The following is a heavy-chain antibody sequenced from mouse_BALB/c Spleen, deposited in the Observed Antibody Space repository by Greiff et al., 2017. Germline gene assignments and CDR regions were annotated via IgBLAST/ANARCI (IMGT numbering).Heavy chain of an antibody. CDR3: ARAKRSYGPFAY. CDR2: ISYDGSN. J-gene: IGHJ3*01. Sequence: EVKLQESGPGLVKPSQSLSLTCSVTGYSITSGYYWNWIRQFPGNKLEWMGYISYDGSNNYNPSLKNRISITRDTSKNQSFLKLNSVTTEDTATYYCARAKRSYGPFAYWGQGTLVTVSA. V-gene: IGHV3-6*02. D-gene: IGHD1-1*02. CDR1: GYSITSGYY.